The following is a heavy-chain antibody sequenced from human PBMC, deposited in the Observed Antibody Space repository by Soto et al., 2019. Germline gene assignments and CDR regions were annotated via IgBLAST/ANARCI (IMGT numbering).Heavy chain of an antibody. V-gene: IGHV3-23*01. D-gene: IGHD3-22*01. CDR2: ISGSGGST. CDR1: GFTFSSYA. J-gene: IGHJ4*02. CDR3: AKDRGITMIVVVDPIDY. Sequence: GGSLRLSCAASGFTFSSYAMSRVRQAPGKGLEWVSAISGSGGSTYYADSMKGRFTISRDNSKNTLYLQMNSLRAEDTAVYYCAKDRGITMIVVVDPIDYWGQGTPVTVSS.